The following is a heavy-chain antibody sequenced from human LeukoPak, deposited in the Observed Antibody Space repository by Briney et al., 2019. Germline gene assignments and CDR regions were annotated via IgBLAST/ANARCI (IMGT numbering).Heavy chain of an antibody. J-gene: IGHJ4*02. D-gene: IGHD5-12*01. Sequence: ASVKVSCKASGYTFTGYYIHWVRQAPGQGLEWMGWINPNSGGTNYAQNFQDRVTMTRDTSISTAYMGLSRLRSDDTAVYYCARDYGGILVAETFDYWGQGTLVTVSS. CDR3: ARDYGGILVAETFDY. CDR1: GYTFTGYY. V-gene: IGHV1-2*02. CDR2: INPNSGGT.